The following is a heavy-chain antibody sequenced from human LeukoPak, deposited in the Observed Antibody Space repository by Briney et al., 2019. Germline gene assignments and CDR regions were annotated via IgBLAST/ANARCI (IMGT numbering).Heavy chain of an antibody. CDR1: GFTFSSYS. Sequence: PGGSLRLSCAASGFTFSSYSMNWVRQALGKGLEWVSSISSSSSYIYYADSVKGRFTISRGNAKNSLYLQMNSLRAEDTAVYYCARDDLELARGYYYYYMDVWGKGTTVTVSS. CDR3: ARDDLELARGYYYYYMDV. CDR2: ISSSSSYI. V-gene: IGHV3-21*01. D-gene: IGHD1-26*01. J-gene: IGHJ6*03.